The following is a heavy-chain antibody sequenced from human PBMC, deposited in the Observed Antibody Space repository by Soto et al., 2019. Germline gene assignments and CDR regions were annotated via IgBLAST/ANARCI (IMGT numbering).Heavy chain of an antibody. V-gene: IGHV4-4*07. Sequence: QVQLQESGPRLVKPSETLSLTCTVSGGSISGDYWTWIRQPAGKGLEWIGRIYASGSTNYNPSLKSRVTLSVDTSKSQFSPKLTSVNAADTAIYYCAKVTWSGYFTYWGQGILVTVSS. CDR2: IYASGST. D-gene: IGHD3-3*01. CDR3: AKVTWSGYFTY. J-gene: IGHJ4*02. CDR1: GGSISGDY.